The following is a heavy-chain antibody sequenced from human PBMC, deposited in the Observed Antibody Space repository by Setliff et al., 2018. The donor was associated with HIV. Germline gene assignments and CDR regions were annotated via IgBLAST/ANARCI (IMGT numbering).Heavy chain of an antibody. J-gene: IGHJ5*02. CDR1: GYTFTNYA. CDR3: ARPVGGTGFDP. CDR2: INVDSGNT. Sequence: ASVKVSCKASGYTFTNYAIHWVRRAPGQRLEWMGWINVDSGNTKYSQEFQGRVTITRDTSASTAYLELSSLRSEDTAVYYCARPVGGTGFDPWGQGTLVTVSS. D-gene: IGHD1-26*01. V-gene: IGHV1-3*01.